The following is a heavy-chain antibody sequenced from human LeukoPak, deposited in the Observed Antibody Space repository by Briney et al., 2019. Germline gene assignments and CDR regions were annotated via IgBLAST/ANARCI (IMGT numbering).Heavy chain of an antibody. J-gene: IGHJ4*02. CDR1: GLTVSTNH. D-gene: IGHD1-14*01. Sequence: GGSLRLSCAASGLTVSTNHMSWVRQAPGKGLEWVSVLYSGGSIFYADSVKGRFTISKDNSKNTLHLQMNSLRVEDTAVYYCATDLGRFDCWGQGTLVTVSS. CDR3: ATDLGRFDC. CDR2: LYSGGSI. V-gene: IGHV3-66*01.